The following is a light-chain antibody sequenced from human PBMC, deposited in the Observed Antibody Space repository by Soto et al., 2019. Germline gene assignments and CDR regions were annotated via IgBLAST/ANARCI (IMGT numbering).Light chain of an antibody. J-gene: IGKJ1*01. CDR1: QTVLYSSNNKNH. CDR2: WAS. V-gene: IGKV4-1*01. Sequence: LAVPLGDRSTINCKSSQTVLYSSNNKNHLAWYQQRPGQPPKLLFSWASTRESGVPDRFSGSGSGTDFTLSISSLQAEDVAVYYCQQYYSTPRTFGQGTKVDIK. CDR3: QQYYSTPRT.